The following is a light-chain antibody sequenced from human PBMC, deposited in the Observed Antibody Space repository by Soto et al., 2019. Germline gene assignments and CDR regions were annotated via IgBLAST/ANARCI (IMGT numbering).Light chain of an antibody. V-gene: IGLV2-14*01. Sequence: QSVLTQPASMSGSPGQSITISCTGTSSDVGAYNYVSWYQHHPGKAPKLIIYEVTNRPSGVSNRFSGSKSGNTASLTISGLQAEDEADYYCNSYTTSTTLVFGGGTKLTVL. CDR3: NSYTTSTTLV. CDR1: SSDVGAYNY. J-gene: IGLJ3*02. CDR2: EVT.